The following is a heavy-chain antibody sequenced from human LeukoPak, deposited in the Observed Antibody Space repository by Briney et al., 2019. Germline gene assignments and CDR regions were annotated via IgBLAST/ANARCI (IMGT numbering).Heavy chain of an antibody. D-gene: IGHD6-13*01. CDR3: ARDRRIEQQLGRYYYYYYGTDV. CDR1: GGTFSSYA. CDR2: IIPILGIA. Sequence: SVKVSCEASGGTFSSYAISWVRQAPGQGLEWMGRIIPILGIANYAQKFQGRVTITADKSTRTAYMELSSLRSEDTAVYCCARDRRIEQQLGRYYYYYYGTDVWGQGTTVTVSS. J-gene: IGHJ6*02. V-gene: IGHV1-69*04.